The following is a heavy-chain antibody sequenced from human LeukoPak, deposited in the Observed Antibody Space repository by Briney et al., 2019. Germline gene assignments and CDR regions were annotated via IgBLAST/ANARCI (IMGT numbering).Heavy chain of an antibody. Sequence: PGGSLRLSCATSGFTVSSNYMTWVRQAPGRGLEWVSVIYSDGSTYYADSVKGRFTISRDNAENSLYLQMNSLRAEDTAVYYCARVGLTTAAGTYDYWGQGTLVTVSS. J-gene: IGHJ4*02. CDR1: GFTVSSNY. CDR2: IYSDGST. CDR3: ARVGLTTAAGTYDY. V-gene: IGHV3-66*01. D-gene: IGHD6-13*01.